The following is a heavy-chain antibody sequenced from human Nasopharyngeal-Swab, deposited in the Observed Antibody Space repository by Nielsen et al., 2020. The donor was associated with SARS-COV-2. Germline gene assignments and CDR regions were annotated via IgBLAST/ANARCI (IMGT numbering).Heavy chain of an antibody. Sequence: SETLSPPCTVSGASISSGGYYWSWIRQHPGKGLEWIWYIYYSGSTYYNPSLTSRVTIPVDTSKNQFSLKPSSVTAADTAVYYCARALRATIFGVVSSFDYWGQGTLVTVSS. CDR1: GASISSGGYY. CDR3: ARALRATIFGVVSSFDY. V-gene: IGHV4-31*03. CDR2: IYYSGST. D-gene: IGHD3-3*01. J-gene: IGHJ4*02.